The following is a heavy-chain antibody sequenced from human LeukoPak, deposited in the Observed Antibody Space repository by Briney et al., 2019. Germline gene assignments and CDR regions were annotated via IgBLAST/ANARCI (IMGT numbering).Heavy chain of an antibody. CDR1: GFTFSNYA. D-gene: IGHD3-22*01. J-gene: IGHJ4*02. V-gene: IGHV3-23*01. Sequence: AGGSLRLSCAAYGFTFSNYAMSWVRQTPGKGLEWVSALSGSDGRTFYADSVKGRFTISRDNSKNMLYLQMNSLRAEDTALYYCAKESPYDSRRERKYYFDYWGRGTVVTVSS. CDR2: LSGSDGRT. CDR3: AKESPYDSRRERKYYFDY.